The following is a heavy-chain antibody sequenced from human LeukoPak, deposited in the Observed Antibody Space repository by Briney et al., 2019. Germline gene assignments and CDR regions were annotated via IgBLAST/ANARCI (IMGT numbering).Heavy chain of an antibody. CDR3: ASTETPYYYDSNGFYPYYFDY. Sequence: PGRSLRLSCAASGFCFSNYGMHWFRQAPGKGLEWVAVISYDGSNKYYPDSVKGRFTISRDNSKNTLYLQMNSLRAEDTAVYYCASTETPYYYDSNGFYPYYFDYRGQGTLVTVSS. D-gene: IGHD3-22*01. J-gene: IGHJ4*02. CDR1: GFCFSNYG. V-gene: IGHV3-30*03. CDR2: ISYDGSNK.